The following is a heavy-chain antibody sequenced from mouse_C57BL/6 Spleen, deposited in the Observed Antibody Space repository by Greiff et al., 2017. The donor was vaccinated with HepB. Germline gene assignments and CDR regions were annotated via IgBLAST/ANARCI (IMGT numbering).Heavy chain of an antibody. CDR2: IDPSDSET. CDR1: GYTFTSYW. Sequence: VQLQQPGAELVRPGSSVKLSCKASGYTFTSYWMHWVKQRPIQGLEWIGNIDPSDSETHYNQKFKDKATLTVDKSSSTAYMQLSSLTSEYSAVYYCARSDDYYFDYWGQGTTLTVSS. D-gene: IGHD2-4*01. CDR3: ARSDDYYFDY. J-gene: IGHJ2*01. V-gene: IGHV1-52*01.